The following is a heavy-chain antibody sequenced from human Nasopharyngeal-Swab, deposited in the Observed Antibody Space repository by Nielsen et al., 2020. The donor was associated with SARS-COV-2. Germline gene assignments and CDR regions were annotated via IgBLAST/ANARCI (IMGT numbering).Heavy chain of an antibody. CDR3: ARAPNYILYYFDY. Sequence: SETLSLTCTVSGGPISSYYWSWIRQPPGKGLEWIGHIYYSGSTNYNPSLKSRVTISVDTSKNKFSLKLSSVTAADTAVYYCARAPNYILYYFDYWGQGTLVTVSS. J-gene: IGHJ4*02. V-gene: IGHV4-59*01. CDR1: GGPISSYY. D-gene: IGHD3-10*01. CDR2: IYYSGST.